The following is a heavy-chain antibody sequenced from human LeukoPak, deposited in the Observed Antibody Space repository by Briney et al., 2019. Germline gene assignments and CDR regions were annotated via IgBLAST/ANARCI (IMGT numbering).Heavy chain of an antibody. Sequence: GGSLRLSCAASGFTFSSYAMHWVRQAPGKGLEWVAVISYDGSNKYYADSVKGRFTISRDNSKNTLYLQMNSLRAEDTAVYYCARPRTKYCSSTSCYGPTLDYWGQGTLVTVSS. J-gene: IGHJ4*02. V-gene: IGHV3-30*04. D-gene: IGHD2-2*01. CDR1: GFTFSSYA. CDR2: ISYDGSNK. CDR3: ARPRTKYCSSTSCYGPTLDY.